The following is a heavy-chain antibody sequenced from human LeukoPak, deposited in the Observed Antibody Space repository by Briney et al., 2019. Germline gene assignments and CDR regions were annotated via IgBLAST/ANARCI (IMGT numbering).Heavy chain of an antibody. J-gene: IGHJ3*02. V-gene: IGHV5-51*01. CDR2: IYPGDSDT. CDR1: GYSFTNYW. Sequence: PGESLKISCKGSGYSFTNYWIGWVRQMPGKGLEWMGIIYPGDSDTRYNPSFQAQVTISADKSISTAYLQWSSLKASDTAMYYCARPGAAYCGGDCYLSDAFDIWGQGTMVTVSS. D-gene: IGHD2-21*01. CDR3: ARPGAAYCGGDCYLSDAFDI.